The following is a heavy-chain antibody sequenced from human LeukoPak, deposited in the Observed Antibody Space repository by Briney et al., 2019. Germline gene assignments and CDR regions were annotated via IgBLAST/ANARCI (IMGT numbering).Heavy chain of an antibody. Sequence: GGSLRLSCATSGFTFSNYLMSWVRQAPGKGLEWVANIKEDGSAKWYVDSVRGRFTISRDNAKNSLYLQMNSLRAEDTAVYYCARGTSYYPEYYYYGMDVWGQGTTVTVSS. CDR2: IKEDGSAK. J-gene: IGHJ6*02. CDR1: GFTFSNYL. V-gene: IGHV3-7*01. D-gene: IGHD3-10*01. CDR3: ARGTSYYPEYYYYGMDV.